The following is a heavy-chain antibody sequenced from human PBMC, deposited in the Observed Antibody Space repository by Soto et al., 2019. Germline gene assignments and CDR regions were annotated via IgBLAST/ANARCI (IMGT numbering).Heavy chain of an antibody. D-gene: IGHD3-16*01. Sequence: NPSETLSLTCTVSGGSISSGGYYWSWIRQHPGKGLERIGYIYYSGSTYYNPSLKSRVTISVDTSKNQFSLKLSSVTAADTAVYYCARVGGINWFDPWGQGTLVTVSS. CDR3: ARVGGINWFDP. CDR1: GGSISSGGYY. CDR2: IYYSGST. V-gene: IGHV4-31*03. J-gene: IGHJ5*02.